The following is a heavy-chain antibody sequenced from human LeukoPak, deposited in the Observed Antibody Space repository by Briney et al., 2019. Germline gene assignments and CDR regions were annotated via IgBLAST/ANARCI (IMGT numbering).Heavy chain of an antibody. D-gene: IGHD3-16*01. CDR1: GFSFSYTW. CDR2: IKSKTAGGTT. J-gene: IGHJ4*02. V-gene: IGHV3-15*01. CDR3: TTLGGSSIYRVY. Sequence: GGSLRLSCAASGFSFSYTWMTWVRQAPGKGLEWVGRIKSKTAGGTTDYAAPVAGRFAISRDDSKNTLYLQMNSLKTEDTAVYYCTTLGGSSIYRVYLGQGTLVTVSS.